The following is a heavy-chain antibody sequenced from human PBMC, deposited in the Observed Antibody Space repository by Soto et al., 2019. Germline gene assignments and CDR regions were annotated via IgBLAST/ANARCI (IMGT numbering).Heavy chain of an antibody. D-gene: IGHD1-20*01. J-gene: IGHJ4*02. CDR2: ISYDGSNK. CDR3: AKLTGTTSSFDY. Sequence: QVQLVESGGGVVQPGRSLRLSCAASGFTFSSYGMHWVRQAPGKGLEWVAVISYDGSNKYYADSVKGRFTISRDNSKNTLYLQMNSLRAEDTAVYYCAKLTGTTSSFDYWGQGTLVTVSS. CDR1: GFTFSSYG. V-gene: IGHV3-30*18.